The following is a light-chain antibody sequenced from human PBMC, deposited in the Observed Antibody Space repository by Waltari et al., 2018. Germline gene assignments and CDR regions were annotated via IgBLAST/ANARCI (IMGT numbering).Light chain of an antibody. CDR1: SPNIATSG. CDR3: AAWDDSLNAWV. CDR2: TDT. J-gene: IGLJ3*02. V-gene: IGLV1-44*01. Sequence: QSVLTQPPSTSETPGQRVTISCSGTSPNIATSGVNWYQQVPGTAPKLLIRTDTQRPSGVPARFSGSKSGTSASLAISGLQSEDEANYFCAAWDDSLNAWVFGGGTKLTVL.